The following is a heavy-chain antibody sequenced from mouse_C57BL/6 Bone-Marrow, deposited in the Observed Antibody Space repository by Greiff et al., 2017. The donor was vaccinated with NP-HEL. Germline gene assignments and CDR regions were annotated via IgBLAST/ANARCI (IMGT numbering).Heavy chain of an antibody. Sequence: EVQLQQSGAELVRPGASVKLSCTASGFNIKDDYMHWVKQRPEQGLEWIGWIDPENGDTEYASKFQGKATITADTSSNTAYLQLSSLTSEDTAVYYCTRGGLYYDFDYGGQGTTLTVSS. CDR1: GFNIKDDY. CDR2: IDPENGDT. D-gene: IGHD2-4*01. CDR3: TRGGLYYDFDY. V-gene: IGHV14-4*01. J-gene: IGHJ2*01.